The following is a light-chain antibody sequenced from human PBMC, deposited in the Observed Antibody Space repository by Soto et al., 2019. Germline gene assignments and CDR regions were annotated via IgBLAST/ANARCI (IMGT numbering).Light chain of an antibody. CDR3: QQRSNWIT. V-gene: IGKV3-11*01. Sequence: EIVLTQSPATLSLSPGERATLSCRASQIVSSYLAWYQQKSGQAPRLLIYDASNRATGIPARFSGSGSGTDFTLTISSLEPEDFAVYYCQQRSNWITFGQGTRLEIK. CDR2: DAS. CDR1: QIVSSY. J-gene: IGKJ5*01.